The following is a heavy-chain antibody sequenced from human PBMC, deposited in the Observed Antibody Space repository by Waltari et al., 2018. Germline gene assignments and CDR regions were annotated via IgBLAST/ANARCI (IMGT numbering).Heavy chain of an antibody. CDR1: GGSISSSSYY. J-gene: IGHJ6*02. CDR3: ASPRPGSGSYYLGDYYGMDV. D-gene: IGHD3-10*01. CDR2: IYYSGST. V-gene: IGHV4-39*07. Sequence: QLQLQESGPGLVKPSETLSLTCTVSGGSISSSSYYWGWIRQPPGKGLEWIGSIYYSGSTYYNPSLKSRVTISVDTAKNQFSLKLSAVTAADTAVYYCASPRPGSGSYYLGDYYGMDVWGQGTTVTVSS.